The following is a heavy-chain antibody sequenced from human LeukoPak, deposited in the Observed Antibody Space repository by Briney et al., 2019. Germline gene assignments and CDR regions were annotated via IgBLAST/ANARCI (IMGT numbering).Heavy chain of an antibody. V-gene: IGHV1-18*01. J-gene: IGHJ1*01. CDR3: ARVLGSSGWSPTQYFQH. CDR1: GYTFTTYG. Sequence: GASVKVSCKASGYTFTTYGISWVRQAPGQGLEWMGWINADSGNTNYAQNLHGRLTMTTDTSTSTVYMELRDLRSDDTAVYYCARVLGSSGWSPTQYFQHWGQGTLVTVSS. CDR2: INADSGNT. D-gene: IGHD6-19*01.